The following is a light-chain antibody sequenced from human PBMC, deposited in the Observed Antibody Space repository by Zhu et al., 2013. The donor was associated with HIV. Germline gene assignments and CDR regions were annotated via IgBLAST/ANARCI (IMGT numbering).Light chain of an antibody. CDR1: QRVINNY. V-gene: IGKV3D-20*01. J-gene: IGKJ1*01. Sequence: ENVLTQSPATLSLSPGERATLSCGASQRVINNYLAWYQQKPGLAPRLLIYNTSTRATDFPDRFSGSGSGTDFTLTISRLEPEDFAVYYCHQYGSSSWTFGQGTKVEIK. CDR2: NTS. CDR3: HQYGSSSWT.